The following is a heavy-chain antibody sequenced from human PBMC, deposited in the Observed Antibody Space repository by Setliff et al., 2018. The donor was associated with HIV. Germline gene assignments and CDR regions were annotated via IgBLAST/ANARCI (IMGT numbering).Heavy chain of an antibody. V-gene: IGHV1-69*05. CDR1: GGTFSSYA. CDR3: ANRLRGYNKWYYFDY. D-gene: IGHD1-1*01. Sequence: SVKVSCKASGGTFSSYAISWVRQAPGQGLEWMGGIIPIFGTANYAQKFQGRVTITTDESTSTAYMELNSLGAEDTAIYYCANRLRGYNKWYYFDYWGQGTLVTVSS. J-gene: IGHJ4*02. CDR2: IIPIFGTA.